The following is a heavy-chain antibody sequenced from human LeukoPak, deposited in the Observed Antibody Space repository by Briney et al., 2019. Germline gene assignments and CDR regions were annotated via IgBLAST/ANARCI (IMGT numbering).Heavy chain of an antibody. CDR3: ARYNSGWNDY. D-gene: IGHD6-19*01. V-gene: IGHV3-21*01. J-gene: IGHJ4*02. Sequence: KPGGSLRLSCAASGFTFSSFNTNWVRQAPGKGLEWVSSISSTSSLIWYADSLKGRFTTSRDNAKNSLYLQMDSLRAEDTAVYYCARYNSGWNDYWGQGTLVTVSS. CDR2: ISSTSSLI. CDR1: GFTFSSFN.